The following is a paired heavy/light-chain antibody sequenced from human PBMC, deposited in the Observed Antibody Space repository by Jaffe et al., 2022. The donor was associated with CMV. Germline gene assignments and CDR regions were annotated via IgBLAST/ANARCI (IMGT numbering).Light chain of an antibody. CDR2: KAS. V-gene: IGKV1-5*03. CDR1: QSISSW. CDR3: QQYNSYSLTWT. Sequence: DIQMTQSPSTLSASVGDRVTITCRASQSISSWLAWYQQKPGKAPKLLIYKASSLESGVPSRFSGSGSGTEFTLTISSLQPDDFATYYCQQYNSYSLTWTFGQGTKVEIK. J-gene: IGKJ1*01.
Heavy chain of an antibody. CDR1: GFSLSTSGVG. CDR2: IYWNDDK. V-gene: IGHV2-5*01. CDR3: AHTLRDYDILTGYYDNWFDP. J-gene: IGHJ5*02. D-gene: IGHD3-9*01. Sequence: QITLKESGPTLVKPTQTLTLTCTFSGFSLSTSGVGVGWIRQPPGKALEWLALIYWNDDKRYSPSLKSRLTITKDTSKNQVVLTMTNMDPVDTATYYCAHTLRDYDILTGYYDNWFDPWGQGTLVTVSS.